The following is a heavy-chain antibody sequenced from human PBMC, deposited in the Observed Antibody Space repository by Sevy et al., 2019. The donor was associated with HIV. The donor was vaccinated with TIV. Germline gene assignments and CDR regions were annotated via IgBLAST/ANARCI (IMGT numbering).Heavy chain of an antibody. Sequence: ASVKVSCKVSGSTLTQLSMHWVRQAPGKGLEWMATFDPEDGETIYAQKFQGRVTMTEDTSTDTAYMELSSLRSEDTAVYYCATTKDYYDSSGYPFDDWSQGSLVTVSS. D-gene: IGHD3-22*01. V-gene: IGHV1-24*01. J-gene: IGHJ4*02. CDR1: GSTLTQLS. CDR2: FDPEDGET. CDR3: ATTKDYYDSSGYPFDD.